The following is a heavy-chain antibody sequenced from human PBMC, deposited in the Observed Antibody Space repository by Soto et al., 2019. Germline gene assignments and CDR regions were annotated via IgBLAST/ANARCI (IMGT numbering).Heavy chain of an antibody. CDR1: GFTFSSYG. CDR2: IWYDGSNK. CDR3: AREDWNDIGGVDY. Sequence: QVQPVESGGGVVQPGRSLRLSCAASGFTFSSYGMHWVRQAPGKGLEWVAVIWYDGSNKYYADSVKGRFTISRDNSKNTLYLQMNSLRAEDTAVYYCAREDWNDIGGVDYWGQGTLVTVSS. J-gene: IGHJ4*02. V-gene: IGHV3-33*01. D-gene: IGHD1-1*01.